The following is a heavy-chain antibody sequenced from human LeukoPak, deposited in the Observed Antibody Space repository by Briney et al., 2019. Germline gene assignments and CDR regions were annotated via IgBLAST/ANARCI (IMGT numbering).Heavy chain of an antibody. V-gene: IGHV5-51*01. CDR2: IYPGDSDS. Sequence: GESLKISCKGSGYSFTSYWIGWVRQKPGKGLEWMAIIYPGDSDSRYSPSFQGQVTISADKSISTAYLQWSSLKASDTAMYYCATQVNYYDTSEDAFDIWGQGTMVTVSS. J-gene: IGHJ3*02. D-gene: IGHD3-22*01. CDR1: GYSFTSYW. CDR3: ATQVNYYDTSEDAFDI.